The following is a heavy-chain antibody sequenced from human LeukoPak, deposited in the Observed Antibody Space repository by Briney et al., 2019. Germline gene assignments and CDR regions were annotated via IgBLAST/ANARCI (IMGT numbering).Heavy chain of an antibody. V-gene: IGHV3-7*05. D-gene: IGHD6-19*01. J-gene: IGHJ4*02. CDR2: IKQSGNEK. Sequence: GGSLRLSCAASGFTFSTYWMTWVRQAPGKGLEWVANIKQSGNEKYYLDSVKGRFTISRDNTKSSLFLQMDSLRAEDTAVYYCARDAIAVVGTPLDCWGQGSLVTVSS. CDR3: ARDAIAVVGTPLDC. CDR1: GFTFSTYW.